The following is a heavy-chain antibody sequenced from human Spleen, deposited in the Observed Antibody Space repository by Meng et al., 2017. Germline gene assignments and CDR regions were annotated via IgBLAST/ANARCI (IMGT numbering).Heavy chain of an antibody. J-gene: IGHJ5*02. D-gene: IGHD6-13*01. CDR3: ARGYPASSTSWLQT. Sequence: VHLQEWCAWFLKPSQTLSLPCAVFGVSFSGFYGGWSRQRQRKGLEWIGEINNVGGNDDNPSPTRQVSISVDTSNNQFSLKVSSVTAAHTAVYYCARGYPASSTSWLQTWGQGTLVTVSS. CDR2: INNVGGN. V-gene: IGHV4-34*01. CDR1: GVSFSGFY.